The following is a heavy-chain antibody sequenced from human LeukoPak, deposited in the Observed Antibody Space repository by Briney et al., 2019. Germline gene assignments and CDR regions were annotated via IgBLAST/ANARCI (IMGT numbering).Heavy chain of an antibody. CDR1: GGSISSSSYY. CDR2: IYYSGST. CDR3: ARDIPAAETWFDP. J-gene: IGHJ5*02. Sequence: SSETLSLTCTVSGGSISSSSYYWGWIRQPPGKGLEWIGSIYYSGSTYYNPSLKSRVTISVDTSKNQFSLKLSPVTAADTAVYYCARDIPAAETWFDPWGQGTLVTVSS. V-gene: IGHV4-39*07. D-gene: IGHD2-2*01.